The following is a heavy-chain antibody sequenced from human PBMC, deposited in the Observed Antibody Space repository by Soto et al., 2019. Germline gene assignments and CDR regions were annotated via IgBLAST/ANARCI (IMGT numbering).Heavy chain of an antibody. V-gene: IGHV4-4*07. Sequence: SETLSLTCTVSGASISGFYWSWIRKPAGKGLEWIGRIYATGTTDYNPSLKSRVMMSVDTSKKQFSLKLRTVTAADTAVYYCVRDGTKTLRDWFDPWGQGISVTVSS. D-gene: IGHD1-1*01. CDR3: VRDGTKTLRDWFDP. J-gene: IGHJ5*02. CDR2: IYATGTT. CDR1: GASISGFY.